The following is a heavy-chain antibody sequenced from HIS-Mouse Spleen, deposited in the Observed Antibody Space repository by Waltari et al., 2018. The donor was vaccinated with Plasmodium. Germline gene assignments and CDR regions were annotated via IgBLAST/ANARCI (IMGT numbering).Heavy chain of an antibody. V-gene: IGHV4-34*01. J-gene: IGHJ4*02. Sequence: QVQLQQWGAGLLKPSETLSLTCAVYGGSFSGYYWSWIRQPPGKGPEWIGEINHSGSTNYNPSLKSRVTISVDTSKNQFSLKLSSVTAADTAVYYCASSGSGSYYYWGQGTLVTVSS. CDR2: INHSGST. D-gene: IGHD3-10*01. CDR1: GGSFSGYY. CDR3: ASSGSGSYYY.